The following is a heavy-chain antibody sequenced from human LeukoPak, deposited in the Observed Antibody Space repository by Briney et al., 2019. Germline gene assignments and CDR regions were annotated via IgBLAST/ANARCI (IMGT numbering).Heavy chain of an antibody. CDR3: ARVSSSWLYNWFDP. Sequence: PGGSLRLSCAASGFTFSSYWMSWVGQAPGKGREWVANIKQDGSEKYYVDSVKGGFTISRDNAKNSLYLQMNSLRAEDTAVYYCARVSSSWLYNWFDPWGQGTLVTVSS. J-gene: IGHJ5*02. CDR1: GFTFSSYW. CDR2: IKQDGSEK. V-gene: IGHV3-7*01. D-gene: IGHD6-13*01.